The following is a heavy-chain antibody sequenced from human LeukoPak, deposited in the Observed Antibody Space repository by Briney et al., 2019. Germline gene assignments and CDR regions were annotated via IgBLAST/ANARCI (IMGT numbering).Heavy chain of an antibody. V-gene: IGHV3-30-3*01. CDR1: GFTFSSYA. CDR2: ISYDGSNK. Sequence: GRSLRLSCAASGFTFSSYAMHWVRQAPSKGLEWVAVISYDGSNKYYADSVKGRFTISRDNSKNTLYLQMNSLRAEDTAVYYCARGRGYFDYWGQGTLVTVSS. D-gene: IGHD3-22*01. CDR3: ARGRGYFDY. J-gene: IGHJ4*02.